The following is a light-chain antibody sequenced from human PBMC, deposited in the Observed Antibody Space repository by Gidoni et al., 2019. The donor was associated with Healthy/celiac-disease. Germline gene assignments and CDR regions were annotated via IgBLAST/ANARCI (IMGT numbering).Light chain of an antibody. V-gene: IGKV1-5*03. J-gene: IGKJ2*02. CDR1: QSISSW. Sequence: DIQMTQSPSTLSASVGDRVTINCRASQSISSWLAWYQQKPGKAPKLLIYKASSLESGVPSRFSGSGSGTEFTLTISSLQPDDFATYYCQQYNSQGTFGQGTKLEIK. CDR3: QQYNSQGT. CDR2: KAS.